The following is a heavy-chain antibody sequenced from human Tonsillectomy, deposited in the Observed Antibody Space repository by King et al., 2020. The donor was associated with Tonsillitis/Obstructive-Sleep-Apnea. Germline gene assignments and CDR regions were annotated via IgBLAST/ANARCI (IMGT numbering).Heavy chain of an antibody. D-gene: IGHD3-10*01. J-gene: IGHJ4*02. CDR1: GYSFTTYA. CDR3: ARDGGYGSGNYYRENSGRIGLIN. Sequence: QLVQSGTEVKKPGASVKVSCKASGYSFTTYAMHWVRQAPGQRLEWMGWISAGNGNTKYSQKFQGRVTITSDTSASTAYMELSSLRSEDTAVYYCARDGGYGSGNYYRENSGRIGLINWGQGTLVTVSS. V-gene: IGHV1-3*01. CDR2: ISAGNGNT.